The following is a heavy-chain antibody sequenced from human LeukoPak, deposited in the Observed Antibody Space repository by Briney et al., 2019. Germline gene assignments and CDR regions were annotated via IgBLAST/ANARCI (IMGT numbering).Heavy chain of an antibody. CDR1: GFTFSDYA. J-gene: IGHJ4*02. CDR3: AKDGIAYCSGGNCLGFDS. Sequence: GGSLRLSCAASGFTFSDYAMSWVRQAPGKGLEWVSTISGSAGSTYYADSVKGRFTIARDNSKSTLFLQMNNLRAEDTALYYCAKDGIAYCSGGNCLGFDSWGQGTLVSVSS. V-gene: IGHV3-23*01. D-gene: IGHD2-15*01. CDR2: ISGSAGST.